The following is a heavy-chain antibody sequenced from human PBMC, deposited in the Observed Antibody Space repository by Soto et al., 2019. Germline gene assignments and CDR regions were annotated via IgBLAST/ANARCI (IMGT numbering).Heavy chain of an antibody. Sequence: QVQLVQSGAEVKKPGASVKVSCKASGYTFTSYGISWVRQAPGQGLEWMGWISAYNGNTNYAQKLQGRVAMTTDTSTSTAYMELRSLRSDDTAVYYCARDLFGGGYCSGGSCYSLFWGQGTLVTVSS. CDR2: ISAYNGNT. V-gene: IGHV1-18*01. CDR1: GYTFTSYG. CDR3: ARDLFGGGYCSGGSCYSLF. D-gene: IGHD2-15*01. J-gene: IGHJ4*02.